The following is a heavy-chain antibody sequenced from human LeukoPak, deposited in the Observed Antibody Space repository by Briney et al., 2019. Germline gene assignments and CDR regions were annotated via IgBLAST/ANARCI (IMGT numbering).Heavy chain of an antibody. CDR1: GYTFTSYG. CDR3: ARDNRYYDYVWGSYLYFDY. CDR2: ISPYNGNT. J-gene: IGHJ4*02. D-gene: IGHD3-16*02. Sequence: ASVKVSCKASGYTFTSYGISWVRQAPGQGLEWMGWISPYNGNTNYAQKLQGRVTMTTDTSTSTAYMELRSLRSDDTAVYYCARDNRYYDYVWGSYLYFDYWGQGTLVTVSS. V-gene: IGHV1-18*01.